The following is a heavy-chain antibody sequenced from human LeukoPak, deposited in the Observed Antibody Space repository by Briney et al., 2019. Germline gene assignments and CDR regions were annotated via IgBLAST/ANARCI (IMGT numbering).Heavy chain of an antibody. J-gene: IGHJ4*02. V-gene: IGHV3-30*03. CDR1: GFTFSSYG. Sequence: GRSLRLSCAASGFTFSSYGMHWVRQAPGKGLEWVAVISYDGSNKYYADSVKGRFTISRDNSKNTLYLQMNSLRAEDTAVYYCARAYYYGSGSYSNYFDYWGQGTLVTVSS. D-gene: IGHD3-10*01. CDR3: ARAYYYGSGSYSNYFDY. CDR2: ISYDGSNK.